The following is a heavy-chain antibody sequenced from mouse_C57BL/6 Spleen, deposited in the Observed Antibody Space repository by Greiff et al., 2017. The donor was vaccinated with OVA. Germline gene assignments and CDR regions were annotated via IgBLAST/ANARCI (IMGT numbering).Heavy chain of an antibody. CDR1: GFTFSSYG. CDR2: ISSGGSYT. D-gene: IGHD2-3*01. Sequence: EVQGVESGGDLVKPGGSLKLSCAASGFTFSSYGMSWVRQTPDKRMEWVATISSGGSYTYNTDSVKGRCTISRDNAKNTLYLQMSSLKSEDTAMYYCASPHDCSYAMDYWGQGTSVTVSS. V-gene: IGHV5-6*01. CDR3: ASPHDCSYAMDY. J-gene: IGHJ4*01.